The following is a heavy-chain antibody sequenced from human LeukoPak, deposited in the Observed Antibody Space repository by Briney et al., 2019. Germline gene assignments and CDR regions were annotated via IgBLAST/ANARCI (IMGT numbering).Heavy chain of an antibody. J-gene: IGHJ5*02. V-gene: IGHV4-38-2*01. CDR3: AGVVYWSGYYYFDP. CDR2: IYHNGSP. CDR1: GYTISSGYY. Sequence: PSETLSLTFEVSGYTISSGYYWRWIRQTPGQGLECIGSIYHNGSPQYDPSLKSRVTILVDTSKNQFSLKLSSVTAADTAVYYCAGVVYWSGYYYFDPWGQGTLVTVSS. D-gene: IGHD3-22*01.